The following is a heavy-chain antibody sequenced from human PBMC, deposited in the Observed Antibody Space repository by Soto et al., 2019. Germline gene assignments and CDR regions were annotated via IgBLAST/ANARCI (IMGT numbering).Heavy chain of an antibody. V-gene: IGHV3-13*01. D-gene: IGHD3-10*01. CDR2: IGTAGDT. Sequence: PGGSLRLSCAASGFTFSSYDMHWVRQATGKGLEWVSAIGTAGDTYYPGSVKGRFTISRENAKNSLYLQMNSLRAGDTAVYYCARGSYYGSGSYYPFDYWGQGTLVTVPS. J-gene: IGHJ4*02. CDR3: ARGSYYGSGSYYPFDY. CDR1: GFTFSSYD.